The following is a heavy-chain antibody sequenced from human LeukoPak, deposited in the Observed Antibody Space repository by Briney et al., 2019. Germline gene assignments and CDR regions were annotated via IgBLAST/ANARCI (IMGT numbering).Heavy chain of an antibody. D-gene: IGHD2-15*01. CDR3: AKELERYCSGGTCRYSHY. V-gene: IGHV3-30*18. Sequence: GGSLRLSCAASGFTFSSYGMHWVRQAPGKGLEWVAIISYDGTNKYYADSVKGRFTISRDDSKNTLYLQMNSLRAEDTAVYYCAKELERYCSGGTCRYSHYWGQGTLVTVSS. CDR2: ISYDGTNK. J-gene: IGHJ4*02. CDR1: GFTFSSYG.